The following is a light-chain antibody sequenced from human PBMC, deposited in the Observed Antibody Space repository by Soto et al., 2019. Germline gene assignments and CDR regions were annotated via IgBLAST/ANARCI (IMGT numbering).Light chain of an antibody. J-gene: IGKJ2*01. CDR1: QSVSSY. CDR2: DAF. CDR3: QQRGNWPPGT. V-gene: IGKV3-11*01. Sequence: EIVLTQSPATLSLSPGERATLSCRASQSVSSYFACYQQKLGHAPRLLIYDAFNRATGIPARFSGSGSGTDFTLTISNLEPEDFAAYYSQQRGNWPPGTSGQGTKLEIK.